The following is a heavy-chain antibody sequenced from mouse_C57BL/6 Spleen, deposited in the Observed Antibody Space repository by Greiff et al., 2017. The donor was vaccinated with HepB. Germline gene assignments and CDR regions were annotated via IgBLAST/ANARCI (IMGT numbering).Heavy chain of an antibody. CDR1: GYTFTSYW. V-gene: IGHV1-55*01. D-gene: IGHD3-2*02. J-gene: IGHJ3*01. CDR3: ARGQVRRAFAY. Sequence: QVQLQQPGAELVKPGASVKMSCKASGYTFTSYWITWVKQRPGQGLEWIGDIYPGSGSTNYNEKFKSKATLTIDTSSSTAYMQLSSLTAEDSAVYYSARGQVRRAFAYWGQGTLVTVSA. CDR2: IYPGSGST.